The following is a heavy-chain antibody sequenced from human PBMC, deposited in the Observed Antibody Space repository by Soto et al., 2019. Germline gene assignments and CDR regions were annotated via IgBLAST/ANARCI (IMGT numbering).Heavy chain of an antibody. CDR1: GYTFTSYA. V-gene: IGHV1-3*05. J-gene: IGHJ4*02. D-gene: IGHD2-21*02. Sequence: QVQLVQSGAEEKKPGASVKVSCKASGYTFTSYAMHWVRQAPGQRLEWMGWINAGNGNTKYSQKFQGRVTITRDTSASTAYMEVSSLRSEDTAVYYCARNIVVVTALDYWGQGTLVTVSS. CDR2: INAGNGNT. CDR3: ARNIVVVTALDY.